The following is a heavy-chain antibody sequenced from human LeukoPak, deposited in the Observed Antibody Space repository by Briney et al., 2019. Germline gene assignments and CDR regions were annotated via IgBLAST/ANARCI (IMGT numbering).Heavy chain of an antibody. CDR1: GYTFTGYY. CDR3: ARAPHDYGDYFHFDS. D-gene: IGHD4-17*01. Sequence: ASVKVSCKASGYTFTGYYMHWVRQAPGQGLEWMGWIDPNSGGTNYAQKFQGRVTMTRDTSISTAYMELSRLRSDDTAVYYCARAPHDYGDYFHFDSWGQGTLVTVSS. V-gene: IGHV1-2*02. J-gene: IGHJ4*02. CDR2: IDPNSGGT.